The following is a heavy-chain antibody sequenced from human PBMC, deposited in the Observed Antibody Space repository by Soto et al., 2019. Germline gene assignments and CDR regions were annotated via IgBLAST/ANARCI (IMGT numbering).Heavy chain of an antibody. V-gene: IGHV3-33*03. CDR2: SWYDGSKE. CDR1: GFKFSQYG. Sequence: QANLVESGGGVVQPGKSLRLSCAASGFKFSQYGIHWVRQAPGRGLEWVAVSWYDGSKEYYADSVKGRFTVSRDRSNNTLYLQLSSLRGDDAAVYYCAKEKWAYSSTPGDLESWGQGILVTVSS. D-gene: IGHD6-19*01. J-gene: IGHJ4*02. CDR3: AKEKWAYSSTPGDLES.